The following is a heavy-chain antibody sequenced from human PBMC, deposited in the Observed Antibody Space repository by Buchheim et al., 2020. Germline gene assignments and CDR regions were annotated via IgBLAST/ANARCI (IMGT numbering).Heavy chain of an antibody. CDR1: GGPVSSNIYY. CDR3: ARAREITIFGVVTLPDY. Sequence: QLQLQESGPGLVKPSETLSLTCSVSGGPVSSNIYYWAWIRQPPGKGLEWIGQIYYSGTSYYSPSLRSRVAMSVDTSKNQFSLKLSSVTAADTAVYYCARAREITIFGVVTLPDYWGQGTL. V-gene: IGHV4-39*07. D-gene: IGHD3-3*01. CDR2: IYYSGTS. J-gene: IGHJ4*02.